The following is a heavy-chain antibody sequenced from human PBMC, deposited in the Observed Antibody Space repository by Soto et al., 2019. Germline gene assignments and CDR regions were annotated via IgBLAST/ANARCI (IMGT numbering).Heavy chain of an antibody. CDR3: ARGDKAYDFWSGYNYYYYGMDI. CDR2: ISSSSSYI. D-gene: IGHD3-3*01. V-gene: IGHV3-21*01. CDR1: GFTFSSYS. Sequence: LRLSCAASGFTFSSYSMNWVRQAPGKGLEWVSSISSSSSYIYYADSVKGRFTISRDNAKNSLYLQMNSLRAEDTAVYYCARGDKAYDFWSGYNYYYYGMDIWGQGTTVTVSS. J-gene: IGHJ6*02.